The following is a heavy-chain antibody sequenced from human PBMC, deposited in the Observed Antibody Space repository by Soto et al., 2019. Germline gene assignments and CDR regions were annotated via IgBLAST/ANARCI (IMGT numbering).Heavy chain of an antibody. Sequence: ASVKVSCKASGGTFSNSAIAWVRQAPGQGLEWLGMIIPIFTTTNYAQKFKDRLTISADGSTSTAYMELSGLKSEDTAVYFCARPSGLLGQYSALVDYWGQGTLVTVSS. D-gene: IGHD6-6*01. V-gene: IGHV1-69*13. J-gene: IGHJ4*02. CDR1: GGTFSNSA. CDR2: IIPIFTTT. CDR3: ARPSGLLGQYSALVDY.